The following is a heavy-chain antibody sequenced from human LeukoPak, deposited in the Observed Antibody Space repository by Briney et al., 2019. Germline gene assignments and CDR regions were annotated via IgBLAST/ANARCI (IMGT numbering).Heavy chain of an antibody. CDR3: ARDPLKIFGVVIRGSVFDY. D-gene: IGHD3-3*01. J-gene: IGHJ4*02. CDR1: GYTFTSYY. V-gene: IGHV1-46*01. Sequence: GASVKVSCKASGYTFTSYYMHWVRQAPGQGLERMGIINPSGGSTSYAQKFQGRVTMTRDTSTSTVYMELSSLRSEDTAVYYCARDPLKIFGVVIRGSVFDYWGQGTLVTVSS. CDR2: INPSGGST.